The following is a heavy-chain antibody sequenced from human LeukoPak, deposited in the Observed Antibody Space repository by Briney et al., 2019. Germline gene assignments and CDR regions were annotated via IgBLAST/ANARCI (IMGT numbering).Heavy chain of an antibody. J-gene: IGHJ4*02. CDR1: GGSISSYY. D-gene: IGHD5-18*01. V-gene: IGHV4-59*01. CDR3: ARAVGAWIQLWPTVYFGY. Sequence: SETLSLTCTVSGGSISSYYWSWIRQPPGKGLEWIGYIYYSGSTNYNPSLKSRVTISVDTSKNQFSLKLSSVTAADTAVYYCARAVGAWIQLWPTVYFGYWGQGTLVTVSS. CDR2: IYYSGST.